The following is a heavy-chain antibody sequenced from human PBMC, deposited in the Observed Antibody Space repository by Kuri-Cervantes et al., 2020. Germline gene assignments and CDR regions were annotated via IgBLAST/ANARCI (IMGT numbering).Heavy chain of an antibody. J-gene: IGHJ4*02. CDR3: TRDDPTQRGDY. V-gene: IGHV3-7*03. Sequence: GGSLRLSCAASGFIFSNYWMSWVRQVPGKGLEWVANIKHSETFYVDSVKGRFTISRDNAKNSLYLQMNSLRAEDTAVYYCTRDDPTQRGDYWGQGTLVTVSS. D-gene: IGHD3-16*01. CDR1: GFIFSNYW. CDR2: IKHSET.